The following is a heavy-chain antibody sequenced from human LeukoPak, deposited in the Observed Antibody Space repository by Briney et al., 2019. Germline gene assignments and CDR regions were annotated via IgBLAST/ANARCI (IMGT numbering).Heavy chain of an antibody. CDR2: ISRDGGST. V-gene: IGHV3-64*01. J-gene: IGHJ3*01. CDR3: ARASASGWLVDAFDV. D-gene: IGHD6-19*01. CDR1: GFTFSSYA. Sequence: GSLRLSCAASGFTFSSYAMYWVRQAPGKGLEYVSAISRDGGSTYYANSVKGRFTISRDISKNTLYLQMGSLRAEDMAVYYCARASASGWLVDAFDVWGQGTMVTVSS.